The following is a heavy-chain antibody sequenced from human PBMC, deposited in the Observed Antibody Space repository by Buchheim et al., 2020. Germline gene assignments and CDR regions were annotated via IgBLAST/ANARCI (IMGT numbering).Heavy chain of an antibody. CDR1: GFTFSSYG. J-gene: IGHJ3*02. D-gene: IGHD6-19*01. CDR2: ISDSGGTT. CDR3: AKDFRSGRNHDIFDM. Sequence: EVQLLESGGGLGQPGGSLRLSCAASGFTFSSYGVSWVRQAPGKGLEWVSGISDSGGTTYYADSVKGRFTISRDNSKNTLYLQMSSLTAEDTAVYYCAKDFRSGRNHDIFDMWGQGT. V-gene: IGHV3-23*01.